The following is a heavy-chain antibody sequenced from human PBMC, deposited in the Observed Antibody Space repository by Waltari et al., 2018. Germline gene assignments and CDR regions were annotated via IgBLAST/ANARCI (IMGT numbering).Heavy chain of an antibody. Sequence: QVQLVQSGAEVKKPGSSVKVACTPSGGTLGRLAISWVRQAAGEGLEWMGGIIPKIGASNYAQKFQGRVTITADDSTSIAYMEMSSLSFEDTAMYFCATDTSPPYWGQGTLVIVSS. CDR1: GGTLGRLA. J-gene: IGHJ4*02. CDR3: ATDTSPPY. D-gene: IGHD2-2*01. V-gene: IGHV1-69*01. CDR2: IIPKIGAS.